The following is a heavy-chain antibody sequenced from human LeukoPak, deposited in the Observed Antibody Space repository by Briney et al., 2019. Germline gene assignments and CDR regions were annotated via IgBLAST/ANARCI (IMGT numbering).Heavy chain of an antibody. CDR1: GYTFTSYD. J-gene: IGHJ4*02. CDR3: ATYMLGYCSGGSCYDLDY. Sequence: ASVKVSCKASGYTFTSYDINWVRQATGQGLEWMGWMNPNSGNTGYAQKFQGRVTMTRNTSICTAYMELSSLRSEDTAVYYCATYMLGYCSGGSCYDLDYWGQGTLVTVSS. D-gene: IGHD2-15*01. CDR2: MNPNSGNT. V-gene: IGHV1-8*01.